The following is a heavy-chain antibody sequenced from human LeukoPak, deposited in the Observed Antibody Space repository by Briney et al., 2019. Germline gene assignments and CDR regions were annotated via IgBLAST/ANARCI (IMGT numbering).Heavy chain of an antibody. V-gene: IGHV3-21*01. CDR2: ISTSSSYI. D-gene: IGHD3-10*01. CDR1: GFTFSRSS. Sequence: GALRLSCAASGFTFSRSSMNWVRQAPGKGLEWVSSISTSSSYIYYADSVKGRFTISRDNAKNSLYLQMNSLRAEDTAVYYCARGSENYLGGLDYWGQGTLVTVSS. CDR3: ARGSENYLGGLDY. J-gene: IGHJ4*02.